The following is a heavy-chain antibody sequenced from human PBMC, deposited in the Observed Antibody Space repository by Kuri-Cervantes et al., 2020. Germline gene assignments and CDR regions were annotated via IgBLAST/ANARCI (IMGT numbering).Heavy chain of an antibody. CDR3: ARGRSGGSGPVWNVYYYYYYMDV. V-gene: IGHV4-59*08. CDR2: ISYSGST. J-gene: IGHJ6*03. CDR1: GGSISSNY. Sequence: GSLRLSCTVSGGSISSNYWSWIRQPPGKGLEWIGYISYSGSTNYNPSLKSRVTISVDTSKNQFSLKLSSVTAADTAVYYCARGRSGGSGPVWNVYYYYYYMDVWGKGTTVTVSS. D-gene: IGHD3-10*01.